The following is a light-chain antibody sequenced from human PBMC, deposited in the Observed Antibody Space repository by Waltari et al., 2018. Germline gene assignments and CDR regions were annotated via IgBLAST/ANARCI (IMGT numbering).Light chain of an antibody. CDR2: DVT. V-gene: IGLV2-14*03. J-gene: IGLJ3*02. CDR1: SGDVGVLNH. CDR3: NSFTSSTTWV. Sequence: QSALPHPASVSGSLGQSITISSTGTSGDVGVLNHVSWYQQHPGQAPKLLIYDVTKWPSGVSDRFSGSKSGNTASLTISGLQAEDEADYYCNSFTSSTTWVFGGGTRVTVL.